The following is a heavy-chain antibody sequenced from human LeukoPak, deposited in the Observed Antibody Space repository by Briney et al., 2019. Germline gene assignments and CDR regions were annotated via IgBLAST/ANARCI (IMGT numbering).Heavy chain of an antibody. D-gene: IGHD6-19*01. J-gene: IGHJ3*02. Sequence: ASVKVSCKASGYTFTSYDINWVRQATGQGLEWMGWMNPNSGNTGYAQKFQGRVTMTRNTSISTAYMELSSLRSEDTAVYYCARDNRHSSGGYSDAFDIWGQGTMVTVSS. V-gene: IGHV1-8*01. CDR3: ARDNRHSSGGYSDAFDI. CDR1: GYTFTSYD. CDR2: MNPNSGNT.